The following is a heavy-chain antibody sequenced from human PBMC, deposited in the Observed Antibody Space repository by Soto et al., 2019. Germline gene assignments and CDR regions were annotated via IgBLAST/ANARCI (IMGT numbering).Heavy chain of an antibody. CDR3: ARVRGNYYYGMDV. Sequence: PSETLSLTCTVSGGSISSYYWSWIRQPPGKGLEWIGYIYYSGSTDYNPSLKSRVTISVDTSKNQFSLKLNSVTAADTAVYYCARVRGNYYYGMDVWGQGTTVTVS. CDR1: GGSISSYY. CDR2: IYYSGST. J-gene: IGHJ6*02. V-gene: IGHV4-59*01.